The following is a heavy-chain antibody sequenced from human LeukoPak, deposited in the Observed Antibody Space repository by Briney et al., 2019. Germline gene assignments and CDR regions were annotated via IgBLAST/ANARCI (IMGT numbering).Heavy chain of an antibody. D-gene: IGHD1-1*01. CDR2: ISGSGGTT. Sequence: GGSPRLSCAASGFTFSRYAMSWVRQAPGKGLEWVSTISGSGGTTNYADSVKGRFTISRDSSKSTLYLQMNSLRAEDTAVYFCAKGGPQLFDYWGQGSLVTVSS. CDR1: GFTFSRYA. V-gene: IGHV3-23*01. CDR3: AKGGPQLFDY. J-gene: IGHJ4*02.